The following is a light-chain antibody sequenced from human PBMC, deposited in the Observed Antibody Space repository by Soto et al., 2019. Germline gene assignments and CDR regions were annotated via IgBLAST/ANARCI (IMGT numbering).Light chain of an antibody. CDR1: QDINVY. J-gene: IGKJ2*03. V-gene: IGKV1-39*01. CDR3: QHGYVAPYS. Sequence: DIQMTQSPSSVSASIGDTVTITCRASQDINVYFNWYQQKPGEVPKLLIYAASTLHSSVPSRFTGSGSETDFTLTIRGLQPEDFATYYCQHGYVAPYSFGQGTKVDI. CDR2: AAS.